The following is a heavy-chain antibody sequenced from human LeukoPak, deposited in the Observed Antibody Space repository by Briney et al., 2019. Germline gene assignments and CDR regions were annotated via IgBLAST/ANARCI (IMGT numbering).Heavy chain of an antibody. CDR1: GFTFSSYA. J-gene: IGHJ4*02. CDR3: AKDQGFPVYDSSGYQIDY. CDR2: ISGSGGST. D-gene: IGHD3-22*01. V-gene: IGHV3-23*01. Sequence: GGSLRLSCAASGFTFSSYAMSWVRQAPGKGLEWVSAISGSGGSTYYADSVKGRFTISRDNSKNTLYLQMNSLRAEDTAVYYCAKDQGFPVYDSSGYQIDYWGQGTLVTVSS.